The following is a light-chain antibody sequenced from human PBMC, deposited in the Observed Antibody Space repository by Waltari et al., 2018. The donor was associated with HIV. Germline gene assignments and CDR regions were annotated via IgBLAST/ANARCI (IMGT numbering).Light chain of an antibody. CDR1: NSNVGRHS. CDR2: DND. J-gene: IGLJ3*02. CDR3: SACDDSLSVVV. V-gene: IGLV1-47*01. Sequence: QSVLTQPPSASGTPGQGVTIPCSGSNSNVGRHSGCWYRQLPGTAPKLFIYDNDKRPSGVSARFSGSNSGTSASLASIGLRSDDEADYYCSACDDSLSVVVFGGGTKLTVL.